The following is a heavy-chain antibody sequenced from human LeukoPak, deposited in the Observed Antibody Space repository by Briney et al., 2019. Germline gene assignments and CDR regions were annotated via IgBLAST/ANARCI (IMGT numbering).Heavy chain of an antibody. V-gene: IGHV1-58*02. J-gene: IGHJ4*02. CDR3: AARGSSGSYYDFDY. D-gene: IGHD1-26*01. CDR1: GFTFTSSA. Sequence: SVKVSCKASGFTFTSSAMQWGRQARGQRGEGIGWIVVGSGNTNYAQKFQERVTITRHMSTSTAYMELSSLRSEDTAVYYCAARGSSGSYYDFDYWGQGTLVTVSS. CDR2: IVVGSGNT.